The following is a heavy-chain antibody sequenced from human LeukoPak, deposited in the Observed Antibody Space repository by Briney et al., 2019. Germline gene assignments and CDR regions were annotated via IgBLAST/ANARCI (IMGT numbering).Heavy chain of an antibody. CDR3: ARDPGIAAAGTNYFDY. J-gene: IGHJ4*02. D-gene: IGHD6-13*01. CDR2: ISAYNGNT. V-gene: IGHV1-18*01. Sequence: RASVKVSCKASGYTFTSYGISWVRQAPGQGLEWMGWISAYNGNTNYAQKLQGRVTMTTDTSTSTAYMELRSLRSDDTAVYYCARDPGIAAAGTNYFDYWGQGTLVTVSS. CDR1: GYTFTSYG.